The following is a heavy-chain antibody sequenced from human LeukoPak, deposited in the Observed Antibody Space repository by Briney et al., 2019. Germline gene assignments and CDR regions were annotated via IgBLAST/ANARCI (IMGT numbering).Heavy chain of an antibody. J-gene: IGHJ4*02. V-gene: IGHV3-48*02. CDR2: ISSSSSTI. D-gene: IGHD6-19*01. CDR1: GFTFSSYS. Sequence: GGSLRLSCAASGFTFSSYSMNWVRQAPGKVLEWVSYISSSSSTIYYADSVKGRFTISRDNAKNSLYLQMNSLRDEDTAVYYCARRKRYGYSSGWYSYYFDYWGQGTLVTVSS. CDR3: ARRKRYGYSSGWYSYYFDY.